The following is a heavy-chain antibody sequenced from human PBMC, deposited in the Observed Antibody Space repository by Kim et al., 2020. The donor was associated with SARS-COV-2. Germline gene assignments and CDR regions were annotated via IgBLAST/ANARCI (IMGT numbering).Heavy chain of an antibody. D-gene: IGHD3-9*01. CDR3: AKGLRSYGALTRYSLSHYYYAMDG. CDR2: IYGGTSTT. V-gene: IGHV3-23*03. Sequence: GGSLRLSCAASGFTFPNYVMSWVRQAPGKGLEWVSLIYGGTSTTYYANFVEDRFTISRDNSKNTLYLQMYSLRAEDTAVYYCAKGLRSYGALTRYSLSHYYYAMDGWGQGITVTVSS. J-gene: IGHJ6*01. CDR1: GFTFPNYV.